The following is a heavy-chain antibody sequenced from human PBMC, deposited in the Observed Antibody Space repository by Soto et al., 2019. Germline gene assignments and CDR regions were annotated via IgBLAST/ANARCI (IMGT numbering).Heavy chain of an antibody. V-gene: IGHV1-69*06. CDR2: IIPLFGTP. D-gene: IGHD6-25*01. CDR3: ARGGPVIITAATNWFDP. Sequence: QVQLVQSGAEVKKPGSSVKVSCKSSGGGFNSYSISWVRQAPGQGLEWMGVIIPLFGTPTYAQKFQGRVTITADKSTSTAYMEVSRLTSEDTAVYYCARGGPVIITAATNWFDPWGQGTLVTVSS. CDR1: GGGFNSYS. J-gene: IGHJ5*02.